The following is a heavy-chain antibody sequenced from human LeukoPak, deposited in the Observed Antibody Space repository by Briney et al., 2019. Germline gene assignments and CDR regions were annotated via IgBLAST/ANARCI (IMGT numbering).Heavy chain of an antibody. Sequence: SETLSLTCTVSGGSISSYYWSWIRQPPGKGLEWIGYIYYSGSTNYNPSLKSRVTISVDTSKNQFSLKLSSVTAADTAVYYCARVNGARWFDPWGQGTLVTVSS. CDR3: ARVNGARWFDP. CDR1: GGSISSYY. V-gene: IGHV4-59*01. J-gene: IGHJ5*02. CDR2: IYYSGST.